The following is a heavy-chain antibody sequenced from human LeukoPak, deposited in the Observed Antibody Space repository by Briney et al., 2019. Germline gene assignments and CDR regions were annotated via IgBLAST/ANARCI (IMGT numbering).Heavy chain of an antibody. D-gene: IGHD6-19*01. J-gene: IGHJ4*02. CDR2: IYYSGST. Sequence: TSETLSLTCTVSGGSISSYYWSWIRQPPGKGLEWIGYIYYSGSTNYNPSLKSRVTISVDTSKNQFSLKLSSVTAADTAVYYCARGTLYSGWSYYFDSWGQGTLVTVSS. CDR3: ARGTLYSGWSYYFDS. CDR1: GGSISSYY. V-gene: IGHV4-59*01.